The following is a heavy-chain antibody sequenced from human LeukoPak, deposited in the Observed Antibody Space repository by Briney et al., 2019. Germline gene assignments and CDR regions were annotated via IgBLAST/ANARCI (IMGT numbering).Heavy chain of an antibody. CDR1: GFTFSSHA. Sequence: GGSLRLSCAASGFTFSSHAMSLARQAPGRGLEWVSAVSARGENTYYADSVKGRFTISRDNSRNTLYLQMNSLRAEDTAVYFCAREKGVARSSGWHAFDICGQGALVTVS. J-gene: IGHJ3*02. CDR2: VSARGENT. V-gene: IGHV3-23*01. CDR3: AREKGVARSSGWHAFDI. D-gene: IGHD6-19*01.